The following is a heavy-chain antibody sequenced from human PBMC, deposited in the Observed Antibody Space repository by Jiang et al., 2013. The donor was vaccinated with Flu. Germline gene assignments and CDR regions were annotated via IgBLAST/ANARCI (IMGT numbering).Heavy chain of an antibody. CDR3: ARGYAYGNFDY. CDR1: GYSFTSYW. V-gene: IGHV5-51*01. J-gene: IGHJ4*02. Sequence: PGESLKISCKGSGYSFTSYWIAWVRQMPGKGLEWMGIIYSGDSEGRYSPSFQGQVTISGDKSIATAYLHLSSLRASDTAMYYCARGYAYGNFDYWGQGTLVTVSS. CDR2: IYSGDSEG. D-gene: IGHD5-18*01.